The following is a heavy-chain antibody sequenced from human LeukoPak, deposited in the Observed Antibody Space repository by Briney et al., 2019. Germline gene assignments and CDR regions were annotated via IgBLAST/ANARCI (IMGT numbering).Heavy chain of an antibody. CDR2: IYYSGST. J-gene: IGHJ4*02. CDR1: GGSISSYY. Sequence: SETLSLTCTVSGGSISSYYWSWIRQPPGKGLEWIGYIYYSGSTNYNPSLKSRVTISVDTSKNQFSLKLSSVTAADTAVYYCARGSSWWDYWGQGTLVTVSS. D-gene: IGHD6-13*01. V-gene: IGHV4-59*01. CDR3: ARGSSWWDY.